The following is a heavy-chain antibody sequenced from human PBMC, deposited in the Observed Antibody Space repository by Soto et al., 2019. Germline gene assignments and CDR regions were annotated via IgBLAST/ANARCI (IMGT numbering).Heavy chain of an antibody. D-gene: IGHD5-12*01. CDR1: GGSISSYY. Sequence: SETLSLTCTVSGGSISSYYWSWIRQPPGKGLEWIGYIYYSGSTNYNPSLKSRVTISVDTSKNQFSLKLSSVTAADTAVYYCASTELLYSGYDASPHYYYYYYMDVWGKGTTVTVSS. V-gene: IGHV4-59*08. CDR2: IYYSGST. CDR3: ASTELLYSGYDASPHYYYYYYMDV. J-gene: IGHJ6*03.